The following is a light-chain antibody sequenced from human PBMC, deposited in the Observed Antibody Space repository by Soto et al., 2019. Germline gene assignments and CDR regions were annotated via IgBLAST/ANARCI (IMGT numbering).Light chain of an antibody. CDR3: QQYGSSPPFT. V-gene: IGKV3-20*01. CDR1: QSVSSSY. J-gene: IGKJ3*01. CDR2: GAS. Sequence: EIVLTQSPGTLSLSPGERATLSCRASQSVSSSYLAWYQQKPGQAPRLLIDGASSRATGIPDRFSGSGSGTDFTLTISRLEPEDCAVYYCQQYGSSPPFTVGPGTKVDIK.